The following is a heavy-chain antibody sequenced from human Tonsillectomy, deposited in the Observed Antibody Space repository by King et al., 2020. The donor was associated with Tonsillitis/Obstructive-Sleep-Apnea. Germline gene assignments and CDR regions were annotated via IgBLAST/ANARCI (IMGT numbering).Heavy chain of an antibody. V-gene: IGHV3-48*03. D-gene: IGHD1-26*01. CDR3: ARDSTHASGSYDLDY. CDR1: GFTFSSYE. J-gene: IGHJ4*02. CDR2: ISDSGSTI. Sequence: VQLVESGGGLVQPGGSLRLSCAASGFTFSSYEMNWVRQAPGKGLEWVSYISDSGSTIYYADSVKGRFTISRDNAKNSLYLQMNSLRAEDTAVYFCARDSTHASGSYDLDYWGQGTLVTVSS.